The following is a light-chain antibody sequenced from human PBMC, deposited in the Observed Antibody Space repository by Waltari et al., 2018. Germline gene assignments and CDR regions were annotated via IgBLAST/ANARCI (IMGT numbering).Light chain of an antibody. Sequence: EIVMTQSPATLSVSPGASSTLSCRASQSISSQLASYQQKPGQAPRLLIYGASTRATGIPARFSGSGSGTEFTLTISSLQSEDFAVYFCQQYHESPPITFGPGTKVDIK. J-gene: IGKJ3*01. CDR1: QSISSQ. CDR3: QQYHESPPIT. CDR2: GAS. V-gene: IGKV3-15*01.